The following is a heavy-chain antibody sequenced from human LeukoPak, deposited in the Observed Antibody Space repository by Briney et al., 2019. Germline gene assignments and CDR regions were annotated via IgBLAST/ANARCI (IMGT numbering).Heavy chain of an antibody. Sequence: SETLSLSCTVSGGSISSYYWSWIRQPPGKGLEWIGYIYYSGSTNYNHSHKSRVTISVDTSKNQFSLKLSSVTAADTAVYYCARYQNSFDYWGQGTLVTVSS. CDR2: IYYSGST. J-gene: IGHJ4*02. V-gene: IGHV4-59*01. CDR1: GGSISSYY. CDR3: ARYQNSFDY.